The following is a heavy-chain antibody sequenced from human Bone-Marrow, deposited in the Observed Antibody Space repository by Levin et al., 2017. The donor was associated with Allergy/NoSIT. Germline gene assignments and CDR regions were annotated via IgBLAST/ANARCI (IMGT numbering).Heavy chain of an antibody. CDR3: ARGSDFWDV. J-gene: IGHJ6*02. D-gene: IGHD3-3*01. V-gene: IGHV3-11*01. CDR2: ITYSGETI. Sequence: GESLKISCAASGFRYSDYYMSWIRQAPGKGLEWVSFITYSGETIYYADSVRGRFTISRDNAKNSLFLQMNSPRAEDTATYYCARGSDFWDVWGRGTTVTVS. CDR1: GFRYSDYY.